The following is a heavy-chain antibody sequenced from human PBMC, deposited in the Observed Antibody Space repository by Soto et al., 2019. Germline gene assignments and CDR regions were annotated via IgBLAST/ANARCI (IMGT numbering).Heavy chain of an antibody. Sequence: GASVKVSCKASGFSFSDYFMHWVRQAPGQGLEWMGIINPSGDSRNYAQKFQGRVTITRDTSTSTVYMDLSSLRSDDTAVYYCAREEPYYDFWSGYYNWFDPWGQGTLVTVSS. CDR2: INPSGDSR. V-gene: IGHV1-46*01. J-gene: IGHJ5*02. CDR1: GFSFSDYF. D-gene: IGHD3-3*01. CDR3: AREEPYYDFWSGYYNWFDP.